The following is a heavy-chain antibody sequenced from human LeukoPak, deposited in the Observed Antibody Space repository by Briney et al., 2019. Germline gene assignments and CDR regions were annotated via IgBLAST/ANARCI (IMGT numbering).Heavy chain of an antibody. J-gene: IGHJ3*02. Sequence: GASVKVSCKASGYTFTGYYMHWVRQAPGQGLEWMGWINPNSGGTNYAQKFQGRVTMTRDTSISTAYVELSRLRSDDTAVYYCARDLGGSYGWVAFDIWGQGTMVTVSS. CDR1: GYTFTGYY. D-gene: IGHD1-26*01. V-gene: IGHV1-2*02. CDR3: ARDLGGSYGWVAFDI. CDR2: INPNSGGT.